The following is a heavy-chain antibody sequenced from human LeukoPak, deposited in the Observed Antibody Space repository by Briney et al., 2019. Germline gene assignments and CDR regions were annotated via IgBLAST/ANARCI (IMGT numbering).Heavy chain of an antibody. Sequence: ASVKVSCKASGYTFTGYYMHWVRQAPGQGLEWMGWINPNSGDTNYAQKFQGRVTMTRDTSISTAYMELSRLRSDDTAVYYCARVEGYSYGLGAFDIWGQGTMVTVSS. V-gene: IGHV1-2*02. CDR1: GYTFTGYY. D-gene: IGHD5-18*01. J-gene: IGHJ3*02. CDR2: INPNSGDT. CDR3: ARVEGYSYGLGAFDI.